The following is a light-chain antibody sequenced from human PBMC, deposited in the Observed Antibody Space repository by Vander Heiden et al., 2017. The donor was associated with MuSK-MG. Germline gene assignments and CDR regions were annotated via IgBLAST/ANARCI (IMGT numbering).Light chain of an antibody. V-gene: IGKV3-20*01. Sequence: EIVLTQSPGTLSLSPGERATLSCRASQSVSSSYLVWYQQKPDQAPRLLIYGASSRATGIPDRFSGSGSGTDFTLTISRLEPEDFAVYYCQQDGSSPYTFGQGTKLEIK. CDR1: QSVSSSY. J-gene: IGKJ2*01. CDR3: QQDGSSPYT. CDR2: GAS.